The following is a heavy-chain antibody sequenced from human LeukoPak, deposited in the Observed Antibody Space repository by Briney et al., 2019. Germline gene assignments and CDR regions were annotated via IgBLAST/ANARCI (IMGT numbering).Heavy chain of an antibody. CDR1: GCTFTSYD. D-gene: IGHD4-23*01. Sequence: ASVKVSCKASGCTFTSYDINWVRQATGQGLEWMGWMNPNSGNTGYAQKFQGRVTMTRNTSISTAYMELSSLRSEDTAVYYCARGYYGGKPIDYWGQGTLVTVSS. J-gene: IGHJ4*02. V-gene: IGHV1-8*01. CDR3: ARGYYGGKPIDY. CDR2: MNPNSGNT.